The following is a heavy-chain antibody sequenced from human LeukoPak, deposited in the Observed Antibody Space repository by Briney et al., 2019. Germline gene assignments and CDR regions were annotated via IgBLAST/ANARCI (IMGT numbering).Heavy chain of an antibody. J-gene: IGHJ4*02. CDR1: GYEFATYW. CDR2: IYPGDSDT. V-gene: IGHV5-51*01. D-gene: IGHD3-9*01. CDR3: ARQADYNILTGYYKGHLDY. Sequence: GESLKISCKTSGYEFATYWIAWVRQMPGKGLEWMGIIYPGDSDTRYSPSFQGQVTISADESITTAYLHWSSLKASDTAMYYCARQADYNILTGYYKGHLDYWGQGTLVTVSS.